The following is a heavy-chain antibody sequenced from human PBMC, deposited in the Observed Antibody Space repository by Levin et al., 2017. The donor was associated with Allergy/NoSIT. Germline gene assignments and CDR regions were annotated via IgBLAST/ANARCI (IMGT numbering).Heavy chain of an antibody. D-gene: IGHD2/OR15-2a*01. V-gene: IGHV4-59*01. Sequence: ESLKISCTVSGGSISGYYWSWIRQAPGKGLEWIGYIHYSGRTHSNPSLMSRVTISVDTSKNQFSLDLTSVTAADTAVYYCARYYCARDLGQYFDRWGRGTLVAVSS. CDR1: GGSISGYY. CDR2: IHYSGRT. J-gene: IGHJ2*01. CDR3: ARYYCARDLGQYFDR.